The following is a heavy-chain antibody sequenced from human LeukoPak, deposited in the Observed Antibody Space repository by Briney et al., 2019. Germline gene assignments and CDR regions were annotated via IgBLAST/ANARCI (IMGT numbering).Heavy chain of an antibody. Sequence: SQTLSLTCTVSGGSISSGSYYWSWIRQPAGKGLEWIGRIYTSGSTNYNPSLKSRVTISVDTSKNQFSLKLSSVTAADTAVYYCARDQSFHPYYFDYWGQGTLVTVSS. V-gene: IGHV4-61*02. CDR3: ARDQSFHPYYFDY. J-gene: IGHJ4*02. CDR1: GGSISSGSYY. CDR2: IYTSGST.